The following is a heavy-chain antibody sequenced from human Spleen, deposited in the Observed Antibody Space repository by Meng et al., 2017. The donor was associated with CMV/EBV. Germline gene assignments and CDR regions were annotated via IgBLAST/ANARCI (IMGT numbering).Heavy chain of an antibody. CDR1: GGSISTYY. V-gene: IGHV3-23*01. J-gene: IGHJ4*02. CDR3: TKGGWEDY. CDR2: ISGSGGST. D-gene: IGHD1-26*01. Sequence: ETLSLTCFVSGGSISTYYWSWVRQAPGKGLEWVSAISGSGGSTYYADSVKGRFTISRDNSKNTLYLQMNSLRAEDTAVYYCTKGGWEDYWGQGTLVTVSS.